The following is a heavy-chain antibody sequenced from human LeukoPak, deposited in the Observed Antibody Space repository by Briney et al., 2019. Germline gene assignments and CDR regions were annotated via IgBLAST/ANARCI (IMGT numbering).Heavy chain of an antibody. CDR2: INPSSGST. J-gene: IGHJ1*01. CDR3: ASLQIPDPPDTPEFFQH. Sequence: SVKVSRKASVYTFTGYYIHWARQAPGQGLEWMGWINPSSGSTNKAQKVQGRVTMTRYTCISTAYMELSRLRSDAAAVFYCASLQIPDPPDTPEFFQHWGGGALVTVSS. D-gene: IGHD1-14*01. V-gene: IGHV1-2*02. CDR1: VYTFTGYY.